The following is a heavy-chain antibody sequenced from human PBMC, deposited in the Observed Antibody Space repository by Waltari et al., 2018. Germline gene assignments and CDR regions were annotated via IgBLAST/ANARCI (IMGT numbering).Heavy chain of an antibody. D-gene: IGHD4-17*01. Sequence: QVQLQESDPGLVKPSGTLSLTCAVCGGPINSNFWWIWVRQPPGKGLEWIGEVFNTGSPNYNPSLKSRVTISLDKSRNQFSLRLTSVTAADTAIYYCLARATVTPKFDYWGQGTLVTVSS. CDR2: VFNTGSP. CDR1: GGPINSNFW. J-gene: IGHJ4*02. CDR3: LARATVTPKFDY. V-gene: IGHV4-4*02.